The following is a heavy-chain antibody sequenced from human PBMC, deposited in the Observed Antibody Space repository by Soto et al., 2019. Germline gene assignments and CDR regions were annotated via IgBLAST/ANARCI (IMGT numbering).Heavy chain of an antibody. CDR3: ARGLLSEYNHRPYIHY. D-gene: IGHD5-18*01. Sequence: GGSLRLSCAASGVTVSRNYMSWVRQAPGKGLEWVSLIYTDGSTNYADSVKGRFTISRDNLKNTLFLQMNSLRAEDTAVYYCARGLLSEYNHRPYIHYWGLGTLVTVSS. J-gene: IGHJ4*02. CDR2: IYTDGST. V-gene: IGHV3-53*01. CDR1: GVTVSRNY.